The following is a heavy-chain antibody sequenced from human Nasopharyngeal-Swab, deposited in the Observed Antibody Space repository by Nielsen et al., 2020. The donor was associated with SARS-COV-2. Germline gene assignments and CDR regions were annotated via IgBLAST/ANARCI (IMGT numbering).Heavy chain of an antibody. D-gene: IGHD4-17*01. CDR2: INPGGGSA. J-gene: IGHJ4*02. Sequence: ASVKVSCKASGYTFTRYYIHWVRQAPGQGLEWMGIINPGGGSARYSQNFQGRVTMTRDTSTNTVYMELYSLTSEDTAVYYCARDDYGDYGYFGHWGQGTLVTVSS. CDR1: GYTFTRYY. CDR3: ARDDYGDYGYFGH. V-gene: IGHV1-46*01.